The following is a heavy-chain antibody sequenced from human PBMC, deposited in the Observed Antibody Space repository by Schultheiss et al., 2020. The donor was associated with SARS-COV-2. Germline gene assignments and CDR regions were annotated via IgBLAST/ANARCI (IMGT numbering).Heavy chain of an antibody. CDR2: INWNGGST. CDR3: ARADYYGSGIGYFDY. CDR1: GFTFDDYG. J-gene: IGHJ4*02. Sequence: GGSLRLSCAASGFTFDDYGMSWVRQAPGKGLEWVSGINWNGGSTGYADSVKGRFTISRDNAKNSLYLQMNSLRAEDTALYYCARADYYGSGIGYFDYWGQGTLVTVSS. D-gene: IGHD3-10*01. V-gene: IGHV3-20*04.